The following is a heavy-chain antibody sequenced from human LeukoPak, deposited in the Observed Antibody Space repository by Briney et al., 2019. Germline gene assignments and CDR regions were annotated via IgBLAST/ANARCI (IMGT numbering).Heavy chain of an antibody. CDR2: IYHSGST. J-gene: IGHJ4*02. V-gene: IGHV4-38-2*02. D-gene: IGHD3-22*01. Sequence: PSETLSLTCTVSGYSISSGYYWGWIWQPPGKGLEWIGSIYHSGSTYYNPSLKSRVTISVDTSKNQFSLKLSSVTAADTAVYYCASIYYYDSSGYVNPWGQGTLVTVSS. CDR1: GYSISSGYY. CDR3: ASIYYYDSSGYVNP.